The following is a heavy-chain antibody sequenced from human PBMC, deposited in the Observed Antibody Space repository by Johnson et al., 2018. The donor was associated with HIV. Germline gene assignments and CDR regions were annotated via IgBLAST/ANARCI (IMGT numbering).Heavy chain of an antibody. Sequence: QVQLVESGGGLVQPGGSLRLSCAASGITFSSSGMNWVRQAPGKGLEWVSFIRYDGNNKYYTDSVKGRFTISRDNSKNTLYLQMNSLRAEDTAVYYCARALRVVVVAATFDAFDIWGQGTMVTVSS. D-gene: IGHD2-15*01. CDR1: GITFSSSG. J-gene: IGHJ3*02. CDR2: IRYDGNNK. CDR3: ARALRVVVVAATFDAFDI. V-gene: IGHV3-30*02.